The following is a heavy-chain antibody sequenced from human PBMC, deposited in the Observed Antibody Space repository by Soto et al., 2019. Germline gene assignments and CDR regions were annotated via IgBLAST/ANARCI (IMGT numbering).Heavy chain of an antibody. Sequence: PSETLSLTCSFSGDSVTSHYLTWIRQSPEKGLEWIGYMHYTGFSHYNPSLKSRLTISVDTSKNQFSLLLTSVTVADTAVYYCASVERGTATTVVDAFDIWGPGTMVTVSS. J-gene: IGHJ3*02. CDR1: GDSVTSHY. V-gene: IGHV4-59*02. CDR2: MHYTGFS. CDR3: ASVERGTATTVVDAFDI. D-gene: IGHD1-1*01.